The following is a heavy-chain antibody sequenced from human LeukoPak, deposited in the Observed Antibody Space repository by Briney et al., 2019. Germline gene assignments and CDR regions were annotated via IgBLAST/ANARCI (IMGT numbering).Heavy chain of an antibody. CDR3: ARHLSGAYYRFDY. CDR2: IYYSGST. J-gene: IGHJ4*02. Sequence: SETLTLTCTVSGGSISSNSYRWDWIRQPPGKGLEWIGTIYYSGSTSYNPSLKSRVTISVDTSRSQFSLKLSSVTAADTAVYYCARHLSGAYYRFDYWGQGTLVTVSS. CDR1: GGSISSNSYR. D-gene: IGHD2-21*02. V-gene: IGHV4-39*01.